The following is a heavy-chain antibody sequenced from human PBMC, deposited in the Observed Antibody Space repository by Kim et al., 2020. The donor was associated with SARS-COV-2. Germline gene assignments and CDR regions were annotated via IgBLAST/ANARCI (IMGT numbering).Heavy chain of an antibody. CDR2: IYYSGST. CDR3: ARGWWGGGVVDP. Sequence: SETLSLTCTVSGGSISSYYWSWIRQPPGKGLEWIGYIYYSGSTNYNPSLKSRVTISVDTSKNQFSLKLSSVTAADTAVYYCARGWWGGGVVDPWGQGTLVTVSS. D-gene: IGHD2-15*01. CDR1: GGSISSYY. J-gene: IGHJ5*02. V-gene: IGHV4-59*13.